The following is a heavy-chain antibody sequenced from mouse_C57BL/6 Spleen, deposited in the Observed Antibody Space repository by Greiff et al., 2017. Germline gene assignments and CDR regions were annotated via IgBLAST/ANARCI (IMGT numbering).Heavy chain of an antibody. CDR2: IYPGDGDT. J-gene: IGHJ2*01. Sequence: VQLQQSGAELVKPGASVKISCKASGYAFSSYWMNWVKQRPGKGLEWIGQIYPGDGDTNYNGKFKGKATLTADKSSSTAYMQLSSLTSEDSAVYFCARGLDRYYFDYWGQGTTLTVSS. CDR3: ARGLDRYYFDY. V-gene: IGHV1-80*01. CDR1: GYAFSSYW.